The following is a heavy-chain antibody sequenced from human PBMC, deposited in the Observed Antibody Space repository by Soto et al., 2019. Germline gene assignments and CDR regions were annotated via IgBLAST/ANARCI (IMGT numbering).Heavy chain of an antibody. Sequence: QTLSLTCAITGDSVSSNSAGWSWVRQSPSRGLEWLGRTYYRSKWYYEYAVSVRGRITINPDTSKNQYSLQLNSVTPGDTAVYFCARGEQYSGRIFDYWGQGTLVTVSS. CDR3: ARGEQYSGRIFDY. V-gene: IGHV6-1*01. J-gene: IGHJ4*01. CDR1: GDSVSSNSAG. D-gene: IGHD1-26*01. CDR2: TYYRSKWYY.